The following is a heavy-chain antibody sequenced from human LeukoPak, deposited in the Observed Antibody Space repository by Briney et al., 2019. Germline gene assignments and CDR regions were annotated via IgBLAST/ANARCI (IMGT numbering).Heavy chain of an antibody. J-gene: IGHJ6*03. CDR1: GGSTSSYY. CDR2: IYTSGST. Sequence: SETLSLTCTVSGGSTSSYYWSWIRQPAGKGLEWIGRIYTSGSTNYNPSLKSRVTMSVDTSKNQFSLKLSSVTAADTAVYYCARGSGAADGYYYYYYMDVWGKGTTVTVSS. V-gene: IGHV4-4*07. D-gene: IGHD3-10*01. CDR3: ARGSGAADGYYYYYYMDV.